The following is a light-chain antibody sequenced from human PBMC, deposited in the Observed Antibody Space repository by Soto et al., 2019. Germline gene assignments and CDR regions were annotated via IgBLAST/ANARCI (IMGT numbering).Light chain of an antibody. Sequence: EIGLTQSAGTLSLCPGEGDNLXCRASQSFSSGYAAWYQQQPGQAPRLLNYGASSRANGSPDRFSGSGSVTDFTRTISRREPEDFAVYYGQQYGSSLITFGQGTRLDIK. CDR1: QSFSSGY. CDR3: QQYGSSLIT. J-gene: IGKJ5*01. V-gene: IGKV3-20*01. CDR2: GAS.